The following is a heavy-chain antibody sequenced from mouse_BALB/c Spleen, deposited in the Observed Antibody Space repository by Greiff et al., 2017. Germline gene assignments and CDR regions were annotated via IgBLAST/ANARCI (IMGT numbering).Heavy chain of an antibody. J-gene: IGHJ2*01. CDR2: IDPETGGT. CDR3: TRDDYFDY. CDR1: GYTFTDYE. Sequence: QVQLQQSGAELVRPGASVTLSCKASGYTFTDYEMHWVKQTPVHGLEWIGAIDPETGGTAYNQKFKGKATLTADKSSSTAYMELRSLTSEDSAVYYCTRDDYFDYWGQGTTLTVSS. V-gene: IGHV1-15*01.